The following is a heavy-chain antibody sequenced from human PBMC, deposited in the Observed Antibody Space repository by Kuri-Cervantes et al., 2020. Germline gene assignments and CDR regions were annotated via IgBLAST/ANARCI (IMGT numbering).Heavy chain of an antibody. CDR1: GYTFTSYY. J-gene: IGHJ4*02. V-gene: IGHV1-46*01. D-gene: IGHD2-15*01. CDR3: ARKGVVVAAFDY. CDR2: INPSGGST. Sequence: ASVKVSCKASGYTFTSYYMHWVRQAPGQGLEWMGIINPSGGSTSYAQKFQGRVTMTRDTSISTAYMELSRLRSDDTAVYYCARKGVVVAAFDYWGQGTLVTVSS.